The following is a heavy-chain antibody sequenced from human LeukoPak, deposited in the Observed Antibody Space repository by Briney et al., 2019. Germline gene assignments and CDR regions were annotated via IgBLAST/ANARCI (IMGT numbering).Heavy chain of an antibody. V-gene: IGHV7-4-1*02. CDR3: ARALPTYYYDSSGSFDY. CDR1: GYTFTSYA. Sequence: GASVKVSCKASGYTFTSYAMNWVRQAPGQGLEWMGWINTNTGNPTYAQGFTGRFVFSLDTSVSTAYLQISSLKAEDTAVYYCARALPTYYYDSSGSFDYWGQGTLVTVSS. CDR2: INTNTGNP. J-gene: IGHJ4*02. D-gene: IGHD3-22*01.